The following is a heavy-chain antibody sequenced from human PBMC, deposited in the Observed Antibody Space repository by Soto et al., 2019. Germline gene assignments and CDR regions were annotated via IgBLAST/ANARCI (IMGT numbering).Heavy chain of an antibody. CDR2: IYYSRNTT. D-gene: IGHD3-3*01. V-gene: IGHV4-59*01. CDR1: GGSINHYY. CDR3: ARGFWSGYYYYYGMDV. Sequence: SETLSLTCTVSGGSINHYYWTWIRQPPGKGLEWVGYIYYSRNTTNYNPYLKSRDTITVDTTKNKIKIKMSEMTAADTAVHYCARGFWSGYYYYYGMDVWGQGTTVT. J-gene: IGHJ6*02.